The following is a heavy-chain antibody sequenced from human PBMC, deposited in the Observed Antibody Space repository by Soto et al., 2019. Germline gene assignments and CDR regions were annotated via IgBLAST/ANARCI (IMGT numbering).Heavy chain of an antibody. Sequence: GGSLRLSCAASGFTFSSYYMSWVRQAPGKGLEWVANMNQDGNEKHSVDSVKGRFTISRDNTENSLFLQMNSLRADDTAVYYCARDGPIAAAVTPKPYYFDYWGRGTLVTVSS. CDR1: GFTFSSYY. D-gene: IGHD6-25*01. J-gene: IGHJ4*02. CDR3: ARDGPIAAAVTPKPYYFDY. V-gene: IGHV3-7*01. CDR2: MNQDGNEK.